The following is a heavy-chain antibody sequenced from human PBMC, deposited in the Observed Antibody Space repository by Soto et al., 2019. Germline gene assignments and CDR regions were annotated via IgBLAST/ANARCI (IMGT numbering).Heavy chain of an antibody. CDR3: ASHYYDSSGYPGWFDP. V-gene: IGHV4-30-4*01. CDR1: GGSISSGDYY. Sequence: PSETLSLTCTVSGGSISSGDYYWGWIRQPPGKGLEWIGYIYYSGSTYYNPSLKSRVTISVDTSKNQFSLKLSSVTAADTAVYYCASHYYDSSGYPGWFDPWGQGTLVTVSS. CDR2: IYYSGST. J-gene: IGHJ5*02. D-gene: IGHD3-22*01.